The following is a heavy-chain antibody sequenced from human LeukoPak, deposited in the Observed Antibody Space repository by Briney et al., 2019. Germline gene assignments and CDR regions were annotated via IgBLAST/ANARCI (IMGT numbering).Heavy chain of an antibody. J-gene: IGHJ4*02. Sequence: GGSLRLSCAASGFTFSSYAMHWVRQAPGKGLEWVAVISYDGSNKYYANSVKGRFTISRDNSKNTLYLQMNSLRAEDTAVYYCARDGIVAAFDYWGQGTLVTVSS. D-gene: IGHD5-12*01. CDR2: ISYDGSNK. V-gene: IGHV3-30*04. CDR3: ARDGIVAAFDY. CDR1: GFTFSSYA.